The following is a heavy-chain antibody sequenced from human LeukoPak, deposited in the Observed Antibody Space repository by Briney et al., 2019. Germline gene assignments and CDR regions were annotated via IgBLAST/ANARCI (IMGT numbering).Heavy chain of an antibody. V-gene: IGHV3-23*01. CDR3: AKDQTVAGFYFDY. CDR2: ISGSGGST. D-gene: IGHD6-19*01. J-gene: IGHJ4*02. Sequence: GGSLRLSCAASGFTFSSYAMSWVRQAPGKGLEWVSAISGSGGSTYYADSVKSRFTISRDNSKNTLYLQMNSLRAEDTAVYYCAKDQTVAGFYFDYWGQGTLVTVSS. CDR1: GFTFSSYA.